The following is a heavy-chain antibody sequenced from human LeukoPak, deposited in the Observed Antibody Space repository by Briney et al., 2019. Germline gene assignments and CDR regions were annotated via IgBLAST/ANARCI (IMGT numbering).Heavy chain of an antibody. CDR1: GGSISNSGGFY. J-gene: IGHJ4*02. CDR2: ISYRGTA. CDR3: ARISQSSGGFYY. V-gene: IGHV4-31*02. Sequence: SECLSLTCTVSGGSISNSGGFYWSWIRQHPGGGLEWIGFISYRGTAYYNPSLKSRVSMSVVTSRSQFYLRLTSVTDEDTAVYYCARISQSSGGFYYWGQGALVTVSS. D-gene: IGHD2-15*01.